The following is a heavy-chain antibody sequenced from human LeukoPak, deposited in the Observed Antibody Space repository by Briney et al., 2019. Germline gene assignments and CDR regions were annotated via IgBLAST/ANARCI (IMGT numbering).Heavy chain of an antibody. Sequence: GGSLRLSCAAFGFTLSGYYMDWVRQAPGKGLEWVGRARNKANSYSTEYAASVKGRFTISRDDSENSLWLQMNSLKTEDTAVYYCTRTMGGGYSPFDYWGQGTLVTVSS. CDR3: TRTMGGGYSPFDY. CDR2: ARNKANSYST. CDR1: GFTLSGYY. J-gene: IGHJ4*02. D-gene: IGHD1-26*01. V-gene: IGHV3-72*01.